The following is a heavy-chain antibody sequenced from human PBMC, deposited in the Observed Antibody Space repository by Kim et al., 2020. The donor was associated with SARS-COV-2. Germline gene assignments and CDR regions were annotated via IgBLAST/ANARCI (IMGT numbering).Heavy chain of an antibody. CDR1: GGSISSNS. Sequence: SETLSLTCTVSGGSISSNSCNWIRQPPGQGLERIGIVNNYGSGNSNYNPSSRITISITTYKNKNPFSLRLVTVADADAAVYYCARVDVDYY. V-gene: IGHV4-4*08. CDR3: ARVDVDYY. CDR2: NYGSGNS. J-gene: IGHJ6*01.